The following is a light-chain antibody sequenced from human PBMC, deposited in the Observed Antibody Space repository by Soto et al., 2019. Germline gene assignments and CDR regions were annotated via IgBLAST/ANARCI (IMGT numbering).Light chain of an antibody. V-gene: IGKV1-39*01. CDR1: QSISSL. J-gene: IGKJ1*01. CDR3: QQSYSSPRT. CDR2: AAS. Sequence: IPLTQSPSSLSASVGDRVTITCRASQSISSLLNWYQQKPGKAPYLLIYAASSLQSGVPSRFSGSGSGTEFTLTINSLQPEDFATYYCQQSYSSPRTFGQGTKVEI.